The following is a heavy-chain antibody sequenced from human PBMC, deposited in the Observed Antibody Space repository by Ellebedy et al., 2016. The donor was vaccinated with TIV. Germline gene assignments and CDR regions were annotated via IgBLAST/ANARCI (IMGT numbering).Heavy chain of an antibody. J-gene: IGHJ4*02. CDR3: AREDIYIDY. CDR1: GFIFRLHS. D-gene: IGHD2-15*01. CDR2: ISSGSADR. Sequence: GESLKISXAASGFIFRLHSMNWVRQTPGQGLEWVSSISSGSADRSYADSVKGRFTISRDNAKNSVYLQMNSLRAEDSAIYYCAREDIYIDYWGQGALVTVSS. V-gene: IGHV3-21*01.